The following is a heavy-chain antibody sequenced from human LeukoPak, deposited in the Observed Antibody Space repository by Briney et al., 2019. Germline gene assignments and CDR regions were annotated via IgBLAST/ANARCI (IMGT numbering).Heavy chain of an antibody. CDR1: GGSVSGGNYY. D-gene: IGHD3-16*01. CDR2: IYSSGGT. CDR3: AKSGGGTDV. Sequence: SETLSLTCTVSGGSVSGGNYYWSWIRQPPGEGLEWIGYIYSSGGTKYNPSLKSRITISVDTSKNQFSLNLYSVTPADTAVYYCAKSGGGTDVWGQGTTITVSS. V-gene: IGHV4-61*01. J-gene: IGHJ6*02.